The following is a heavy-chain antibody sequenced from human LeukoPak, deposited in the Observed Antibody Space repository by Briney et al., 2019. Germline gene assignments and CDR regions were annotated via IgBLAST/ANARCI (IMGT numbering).Heavy chain of an antibody. Sequence: GRSLRLSCAASGFTIDDYAMHWVRQAPGKGLEWVSGISWNSGRIDYADSVKGRFTISRDNAKKSLYLQMNSLRAEDMALYYCAKSSPGYSSGWLQHWGQGTLVTVSS. CDR2: ISWNSGRI. CDR3: AKSSPGYSSGWLQH. V-gene: IGHV3-9*03. CDR1: GFTIDDYA. D-gene: IGHD6-19*01. J-gene: IGHJ1*01.